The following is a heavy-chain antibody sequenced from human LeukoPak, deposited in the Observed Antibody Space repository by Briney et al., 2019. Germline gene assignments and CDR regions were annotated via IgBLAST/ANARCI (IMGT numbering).Heavy chain of an antibody. CDR1: GFTFGSYA. J-gene: IGHJ5*02. D-gene: IGHD1-26*01. CDR3: AKSPYSGSYYGVRYNWFDP. CDR2: ISGSGGST. Sequence: GGSLRLSCAASGFTFGSYAMSWVRQAPGKGLEWVSAISGSGGSTYYADSVKGRFTISRDNSKNTLYLQMNSLRAEDTAVYYCAKSPYSGSYYGVRYNWFDPWGQGTLVTVSS. V-gene: IGHV3-23*01.